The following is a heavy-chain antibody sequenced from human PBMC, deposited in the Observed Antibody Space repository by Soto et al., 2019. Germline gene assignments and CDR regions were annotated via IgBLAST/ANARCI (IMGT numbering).Heavy chain of an antibody. J-gene: IGHJ4*02. CDR1: GYTFTNYY. CDR2: INPSGGST. V-gene: IGHV1-46*01. CDR3: ARDKRELPILEYYRDY. Sequence: ASVKVSCKASGYTFTNYYIHWVRQAPGQGLEWMGIINPSGGSTSYAQKFQGRVTVTRDTSANTVYMELSSLRSEDTAVYYCARDKRELPILEYYRDYWGQGTLVTVSS. D-gene: IGHD1-26*01.